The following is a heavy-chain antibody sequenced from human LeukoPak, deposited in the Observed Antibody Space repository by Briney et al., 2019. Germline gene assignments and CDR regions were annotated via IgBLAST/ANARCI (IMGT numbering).Heavy chain of an antibody. CDR3: ARGVTAQNFDY. D-gene: IGHD1-14*01. Sequence: GGSLRLSCAASGFTFSSYWMSWVRQAPGKGLEWVANIKQDGSEKYYVDSVKGRFTISRDNARNSLYLQMNSLRAEDTAVYYCARGVTAQNFDYWGQGTLVTVSS. V-gene: IGHV3-7*01. CDR1: GFTFSSYW. J-gene: IGHJ4*02. CDR2: IKQDGSEK.